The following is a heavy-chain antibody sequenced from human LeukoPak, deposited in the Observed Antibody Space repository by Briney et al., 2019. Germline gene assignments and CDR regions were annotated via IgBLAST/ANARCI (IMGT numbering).Heavy chain of an antibody. J-gene: IGHJ4*02. CDR2: IKQDGSEK. CDR1: GFTFSSYW. Sequence: GSLRLSCAASGFTFSSYWMSWVRQAPGKGLEWVANIKQDGSEKYYVDSVKGRFTISRDNAKNSLYLQMNSLRAEDTAVCYCARGRGSSWFGYWGQGTLVTVSS. D-gene: IGHD6-13*01. V-gene: IGHV3-7*01. CDR3: ARGRGSSWFGY.